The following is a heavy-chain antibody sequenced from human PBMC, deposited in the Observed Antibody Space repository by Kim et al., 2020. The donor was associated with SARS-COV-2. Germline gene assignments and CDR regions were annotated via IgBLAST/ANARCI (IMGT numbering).Heavy chain of an antibody. CDR1: GFSFSDYA. CDR2: IRGSGSSA. Sequence: GGSLRLSCTASGFSFSDYAMNWVRQAPGKGLEWVSAIRGSGSSAYYAESVKGRFTISRDNSKNTLYLRMNSLIVEDTAIYYCAKVLLYSSGRVGYWGQG. D-gene: IGHD3-10*01. J-gene: IGHJ4*02. V-gene: IGHV3-23*01. CDR3: AKVLLYSSGRVGY.